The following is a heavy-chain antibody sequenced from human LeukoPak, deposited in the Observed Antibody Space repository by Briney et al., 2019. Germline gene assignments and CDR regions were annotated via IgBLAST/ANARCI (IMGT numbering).Heavy chain of an antibody. Sequence: KPSETLSLTCAVSGNSISSGFYWGWIRQPPGKGLEWIGSIYHSGSTYYNPSLKSRVTISVDTSKNQFSLKLSSVTVADTAVYYCARHSKEQLGEIYFDYWGQGTLVTVSS. CDR1: GNSISSGFY. CDR3: ARHSKEQLGEIYFDY. CDR2: IYHSGST. V-gene: IGHV4-38-2*01. D-gene: IGHD1-1*01. J-gene: IGHJ4*02.